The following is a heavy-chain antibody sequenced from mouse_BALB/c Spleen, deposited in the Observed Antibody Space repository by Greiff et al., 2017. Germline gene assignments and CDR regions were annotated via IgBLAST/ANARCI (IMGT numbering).Heavy chain of an antibody. CDR2: IYPGSGST. V-gene: IGHV1S22*01. J-gene: IGHJ1*01. D-gene: IGHD2-1*01. CDR3: TRYGHCGNYERDV. Sequence: LQQPGSELVRPGASVKLSCKASGYTFTSYWMHWVKQRPGQGLEWIGNIYPGSGSTNYDEKFKSKATLTVDTSSSTAYMQLSSLTSKDSAVYYCTRYGHCGNYERDVWGAGTTVTVSS. CDR1: GYTFTSYW.